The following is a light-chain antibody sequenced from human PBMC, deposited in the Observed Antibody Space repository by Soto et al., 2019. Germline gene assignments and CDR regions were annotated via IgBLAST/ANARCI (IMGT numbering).Light chain of an antibody. CDR1: NSDVGGYNY. CDR3: SSYASTSHVV. Sequence: QAVVTQPASVSGSPGQSITISCTGTNSDVGGYNYVSWYQQHPGKAPKLMIYEVSNRPSGVSNRFSGSKSGNTASLTISGLQAEDEADYYCSSYASTSHVVFGGGTKLTVL. J-gene: IGLJ2*01. V-gene: IGLV2-14*01. CDR2: EVS.